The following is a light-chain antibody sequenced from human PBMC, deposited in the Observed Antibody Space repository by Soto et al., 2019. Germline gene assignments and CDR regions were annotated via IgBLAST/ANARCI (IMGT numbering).Light chain of an antibody. J-gene: IGLJ2*01. V-gene: IGLV2-14*01. CDR3: SSYTTSSVI. CDR2: EVS. Sequence: QSALTQPASVSGSPGQSITISCTGASSDVGAYNYVSWYQQHPGKAPKLMIYEVSNWPSGVSNRFSGSKSGNTASLTISGLQAEDEADYYCSSYTTSSVIFGGGTKLTVL. CDR1: SSDVGAYNY.